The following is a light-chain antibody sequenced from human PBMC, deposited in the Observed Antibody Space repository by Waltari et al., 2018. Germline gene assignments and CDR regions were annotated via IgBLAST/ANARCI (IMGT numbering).Light chain of an antibody. V-gene: IGLV2-23*02. CDR2: EVT. CDR1: RSDVGNYNL. CDR3: CSYVGLGTYV. Sequence: QSGLTQPASASGSPGQSITISCTGTRSDVGNYNLVSWYQQHPGKAPKRLIYEVTKRASGTSDRFSASKSGNTASLTISGLQAQEDEADYYCCSYVGLGTYVFGTGTKVTV. J-gene: IGLJ1*01.